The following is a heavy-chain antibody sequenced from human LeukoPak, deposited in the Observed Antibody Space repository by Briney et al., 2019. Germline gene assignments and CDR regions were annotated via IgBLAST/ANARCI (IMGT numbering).Heavy chain of an antibody. V-gene: IGHV3-23*01. CDR2: ISSSGGST. Sequence: EGSLRLSCAASGFTFSTYAMSWVRQAPGKGLEWVSVISSSGGSTYYADSVKGRFTISRDNSKNTLCLQMNSLRAEDTAVYYCAKILDSSGYYYINWFDPWGQGTLVTVSS. J-gene: IGHJ5*02. D-gene: IGHD3-22*01. CDR1: GFTFSTYA. CDR3: AKILDSSGYYYINWFDP.